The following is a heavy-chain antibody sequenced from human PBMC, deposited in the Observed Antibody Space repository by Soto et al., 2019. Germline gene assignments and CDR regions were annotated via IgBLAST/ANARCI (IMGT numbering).Heavy chain of an antibody. CDR3: ARGKSVPVLYGMDV. CDR2: IWYDGSNK. CDR1: GFTFSSYG. V-gene: IGHV3-33*01. D-gene: IGHD1-1*01. J-gene: IGHJ6*02. Sequence: QVQLVESGGGVVQPGRSLRLSCAASGFTFSSYGMHWVRQAPGKGLEWVAVIWYDGSNKYYADSVKGRFTISRDNSKNTLYLQMNSLRAEDTAVYYCARGKSVPVLYGMDVWGQGTTVTVSS.